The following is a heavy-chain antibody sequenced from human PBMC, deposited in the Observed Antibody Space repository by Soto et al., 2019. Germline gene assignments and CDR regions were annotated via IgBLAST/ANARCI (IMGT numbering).Heavy chain of an antibody. CDR3: ARGGAAGTWFDP. CDR2: IYYSGST. V-gene: IGHV4-59*12. J-gene: IGHJ5*02. Sequence: PSETLSLTCTVSGGSISSYYWSWIRQPPGKGLEWIGYIYYSGSTNYNPSLKSRVTISVDRSKNQFSLKLSSVTAADTAVYYCARGGAAGTWFDPWGQGTLVTVSS. D-gene: IGHD6-13*01. CDR1: GGSISSYY.